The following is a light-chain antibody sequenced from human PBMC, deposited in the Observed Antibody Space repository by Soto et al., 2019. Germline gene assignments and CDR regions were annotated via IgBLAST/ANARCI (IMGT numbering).Light chain of an antibody. CDR3: QQYEKWPLT. CDR1: QSVGRS. CDR2: GAS. V-gene: IGKV3-15*01. J-gene: IGKJ4*01. Sequence: EIVMTQSPATLSVSPGERVTLSCRASQSVGRSLAWYQQKAGQAPRLLIYGASTRATGTPVRFSGSGSGTEFSLTISSLQSEDFVVYYCQQYEKWPLTFGGVTKVEIK.